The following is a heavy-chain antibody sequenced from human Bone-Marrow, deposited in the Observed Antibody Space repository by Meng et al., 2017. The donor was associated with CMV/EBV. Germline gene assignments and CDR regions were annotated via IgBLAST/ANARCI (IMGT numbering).Heavy chain of an antibody. CDR3: ARGGVPVPPAS. CDR2: IYSGGST. CDR1: GFTVSSNY. Sequence: GESLKISCAASGFTVSSNYMSWVRQAPGKGLEWVSVIYSGGSTYYADSVKGRFTISRDNSKNTLYLQMNSLRAEDTALYYCARGGVPVPPASCAQGTLVTVSS. V-gene: IGHV3-53*01. D-gene: IGHD6-6*01. J-gene: IGHJ5*02.